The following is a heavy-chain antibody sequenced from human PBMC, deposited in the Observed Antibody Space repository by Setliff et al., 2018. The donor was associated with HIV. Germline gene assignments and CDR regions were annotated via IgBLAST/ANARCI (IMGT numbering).Heavy chain of an antibody. J-gene: IGHJ5*02. Sequence: LRLSCTASGFTFSDYYMSWIRQAPGKGLEWVSYISTSGTTVHYADSVKGRFTISRDNAKNSLYLQMNSLRVEDTAVYYCARDAIRLAMRGWFDPWGQGTLVTVSS. CDR1: GFTFSDYY. V-gene: IGHV3-11*04. CDR2: ISTSGTTV. CDR3: ARDAIRLAMRGWFDP. D-gene: IGHD3-10*01.